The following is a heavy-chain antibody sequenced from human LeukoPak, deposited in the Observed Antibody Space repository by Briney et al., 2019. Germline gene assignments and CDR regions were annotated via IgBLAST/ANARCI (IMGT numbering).Heavy chain of an antibody. V-gene: IGHV3-15*01. CDR2: IKSKTDGGTT. CDR1: GFTFSNAC. D-gene: IGHD3-16*01. J-gene: IGHJ4*02. Sequence: PGGSLRLSCAASGFTFSNACMTWVRQAPGKGLEWVGRIKSKTDGGTTESAAPVKGRFTISRDDSKTTVYLEMNSLKTEDTGVSYCTTSLYSGYDWGSDYWGQGTLVTVSS. CDR3: TTSLYSGYDWGSDY.